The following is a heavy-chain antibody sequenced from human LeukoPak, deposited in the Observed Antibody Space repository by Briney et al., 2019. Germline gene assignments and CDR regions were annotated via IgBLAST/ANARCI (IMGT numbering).Heavy chain of an antibody. CDR2: INPSGGST. J-gene: IGHJ4*02. CDR3: AREPQIQTGIDY. CDR1: GYTFISYY. Sequence: GASVKVSCKASGYTFISYYIHWVRQAPGQGLEWMGIINPSGGSTTYAQKFQGRVSMTRDTSTNTVYMELSSLRSEDTAVYYCAREPQIQTGIDYWGQGTLVTVSS. D-gene: IGHD1-14*01. V-gene: IGHV1-46*01.